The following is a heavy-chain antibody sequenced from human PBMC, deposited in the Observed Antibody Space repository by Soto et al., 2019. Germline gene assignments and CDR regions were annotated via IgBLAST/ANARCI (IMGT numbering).Heavy chain of an antibody. D-gene: IGHD6-13*01. V-gene: IGHV3-33*01. CDR1: GFTFSSYG. CDR2: IWYDGSNK. J-gene: IGHJ6*02. CDR3: ARDIAAAGLYYYYGRDV. Sequence: QVQLVESGGGVVQPGRSLRLSCAASGFTFSSYGMHWVRQAPGKGLECVAVIWYDGSNKYYADSVKGRFTISRDNSKNTLYLQMNSLRAEDTAVYYCARDIAAAGLYYYYGRDVWGQGPTVTVSS.